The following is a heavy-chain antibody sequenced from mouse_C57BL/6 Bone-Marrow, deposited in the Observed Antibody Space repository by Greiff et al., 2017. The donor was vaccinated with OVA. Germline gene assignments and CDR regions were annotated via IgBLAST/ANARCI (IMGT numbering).Heavy chain of an antibody. CDR3: TRVGWSDLFDY. V-gene: IGHV6-6*01. Sequence: EVKVEESGGGLVQPGGSMKLSCAASGFTFSDAWMDWVRQSPEKGLEWVAEIRNKANNHATYYAESVKGRFTISRDDSKSSVYLQMNSLRAEDTGIYYCTRVGWSDLFDYWGQGTTLTVSS. D-gene: IGHD1-1*02. J-gene: IGHJ2*01. CDR1: GFTFSDAW. CDR2: IRNKANNHAT.